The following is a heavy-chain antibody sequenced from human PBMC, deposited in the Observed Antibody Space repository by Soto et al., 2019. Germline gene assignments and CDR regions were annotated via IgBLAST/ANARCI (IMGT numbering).Heavy chain of an antibody. J-gene: IGHJ4*02. CDR2: IWYDGSNK. D-gene: IGHD3-3*01. CDR1: GFTFSSYG. Sequence: GGSLRLSCAASGFTFSSYGMHWVRQAPGKGLEWVAVIWYDGSNKYYADSVKGRFTISRDNSKNTLYLQMNSLRAEDTAVYYCARDMEFLEWFPDYWGQGTLVTVSS. CDR3: ARDMEFLEWFPDY. V-gene: IGHV3-33*01.